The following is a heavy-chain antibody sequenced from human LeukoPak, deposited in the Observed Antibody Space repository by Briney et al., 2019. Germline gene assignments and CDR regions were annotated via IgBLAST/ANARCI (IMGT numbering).Heavy chain of an antibody. J-gene: IGHJ4*02. Sequence: PGGSLRLSCAASGFTFSSYAMHWVRQAPGKGLEWVAVISYDGSNKYYADSVKGRFTISRDNSKNTLYLQMNSLRAEDTAVYYCARVHRPVVTATQPFDYWGQGTLVTVSS. V-gene: IGHV3-30*01. CDR1: GFTFSSYA. CDR2: ISYDGSNK. CDR3: ARVHRPVVTATQPFDY. D-gene: IGHD2-21*02.